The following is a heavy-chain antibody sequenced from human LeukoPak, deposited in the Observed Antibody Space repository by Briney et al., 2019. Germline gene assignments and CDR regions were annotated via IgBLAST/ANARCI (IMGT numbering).Heavy chain of an antibody. Sequence: ASVKVSCKASGYTFTSYGISWVRQAPGQGLEWMGWISAYNGNTNYAQKLQGRVTMTTDTSTSTAYMELRSLRSDDTAVYYARGNLDWLLWREYGMDVWGKGTTVTVSS. CDR2: ISAYNGNT. CDR3: RGNLDWLLWREYGMDV. J-gene: IGHJ6*04. D-gene: IGHD3-9*01. CDR1: GYTFTSYG. V-gene: IGHV1-18*04.